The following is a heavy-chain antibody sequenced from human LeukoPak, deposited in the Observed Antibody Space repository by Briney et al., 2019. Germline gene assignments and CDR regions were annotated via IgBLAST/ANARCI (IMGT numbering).Heavy chain of an antibody. J-gene: IGHJ5*02. Sequence: AGESLKISCKGSGYSFTSYWIGWVRQMPGKGLEWMGIIYPGDSDTRYSPSFQGQVTISADKSISTAYLQWSSLKASDTAMYYCARHATYYYDSSGYYPPESWGQGTLVTVSS. D-gene: IGHD3-22*01. CDR2: IYPGDSDT. CDR3: ARHATYYYDSSGYYPPES. CDR1: GYSFTSYW. V-gene: IGHV5-51*01.